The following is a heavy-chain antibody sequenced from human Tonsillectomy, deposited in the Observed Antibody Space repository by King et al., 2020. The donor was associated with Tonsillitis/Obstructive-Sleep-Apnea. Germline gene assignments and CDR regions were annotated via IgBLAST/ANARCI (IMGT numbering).Heavy chain of an antibody. CDR1: GFTFDDYA. Sequence: VQLVESGGDLVQPGRSLRLSCTASGFTFDDYAMHWVRQAPGKGLEWVAGIGWNSGGIVYADSVKGRFTISRDNAKNSRYLQMNSLRPEDSDLYYCAKDLYYEVWTGYPFDYWGQGTLVTVSS. CDR3: AKDLYYEVWTGYPFDY. J-gene: IGHJ4*02. V-gene: IGHV3-9*01. D-gene: IGHD3-3*01. CDR2: IGWNSGGI.